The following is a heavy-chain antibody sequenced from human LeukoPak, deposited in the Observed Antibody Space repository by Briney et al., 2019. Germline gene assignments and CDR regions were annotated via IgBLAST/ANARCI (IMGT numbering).Heavy chain of an antibody. J-gene: IGHJ4*02. CDR2: IYYSGST. D-gene: IGHD5-12*01. CDR3: VSVGGYDSDY. CDR1: GGSISSYY. V-gene: IGHV4-59*01. Sequence: SETLSLTCTVSGGSISSYYWSWIRQPPGKGLEWIGYIYYSGSTNYNPSLKSRVTISVDTSKNQFSLKLSSVTAADTAVYYCVSVGGYDSDYWGQGTLVTVSS.